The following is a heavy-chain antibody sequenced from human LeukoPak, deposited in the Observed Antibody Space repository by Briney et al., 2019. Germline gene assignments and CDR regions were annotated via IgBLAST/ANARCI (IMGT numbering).Heavy chain of an antibody. J-gene: IGHJ4*02. CDR3: ARDSSAMVSNYFDY. CDR2: ISAYKGNR. Sequence: ASVKVSCKASGYTFTSYAISWVRQAPGQGLEWMGWISAYKGNRNYAQKLQGRVTMTTDTSTSTAYMELRSLRSDDTAVYYCARDSSAMVSNYFDYWGQGTLVTVSS. V-gene: IGHV1-18*01. D-gene: IGHD5-18*01. CDR1: GYTFTSYA.